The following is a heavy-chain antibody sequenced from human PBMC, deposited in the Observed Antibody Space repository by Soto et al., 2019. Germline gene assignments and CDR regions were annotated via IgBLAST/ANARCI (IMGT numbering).Heavy chain of an antibody. CDR3: AAVPVLRFLKWLPAYFDY. Sequence: QMQVVQSGPEVKKPGTSVKVSCKTSGFMFTSSAVQWVQQARGQRLEWIGWLVVGSGNTHYAQHFQERVTLTRDMSTGTAYMELSSLRSEDTAVYYCAAVPVLRFLKWLPAYFDYWGQGTLVTVSS. CDR2: LVVGSGNT. J-gene: IGHJ4*02. D-gene: IGHD3-3*01. V-gene: IGHV1-58*01. CDR1: GFMFTSSA.